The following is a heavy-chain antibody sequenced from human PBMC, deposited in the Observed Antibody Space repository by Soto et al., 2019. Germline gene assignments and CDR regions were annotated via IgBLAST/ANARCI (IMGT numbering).Heavy chain of an antibody. Sequence: EERLVQSGGGLVQPGGSLRLSCAAYGFSVRGNYMSWVRQAPGKGLELVALIYSGGNPFYADSMKGRFTLSRDNSNNMLYLQMDRLRAEDTAVYYCARGPKSDCWGQGTLVIVSS. V-gene: IGHV3-53*01. J-gene: IGHJ4*02. CDR3: ARGPKSDC. CDR2: IYSGGNP. CDR1: GFSVRGNY.